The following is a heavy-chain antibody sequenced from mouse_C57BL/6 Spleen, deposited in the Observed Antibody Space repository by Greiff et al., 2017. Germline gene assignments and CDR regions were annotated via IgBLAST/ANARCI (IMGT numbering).Heavy chain of an antibody. V-gene: IGHV1-82*01. D-gene: IGHD2-3*01. CDR1: GYAFSSSW. CDR3: ARVVTIYAMDY. Sequence: VQLQQSGPELVKPGASVKISCKASGYAFSSSWLNWVKQRPGKGLEWIGRIYPGDGDTNYNGKFKGKATLTADKSSSTAYMQLSSLTSENSAVYFCARVVTIYAMDYWGQGASGTVSS. CDR2: IYPGDGDT. J-gene: IGHJ4*01.